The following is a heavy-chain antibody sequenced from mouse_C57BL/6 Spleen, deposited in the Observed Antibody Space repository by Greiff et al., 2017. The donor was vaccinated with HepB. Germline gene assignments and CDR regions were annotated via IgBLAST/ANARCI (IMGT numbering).Heavy chain of an antibody. CDR1: GFSLTSYG. CDR3: ARELGRGDAMDY. CDR2: IWGVGST. J-gene: IGHJ4*01. Sequence: VQVVESGPGLVAPSQSLSITCTVSGFSLTSYGVDWVRQSPGKGLEWLGVIWGVGSTNYNSALKSRLSISKDNSKSQVFLKMNSLQTDDTAMYYCARELGRGDAMDYWGQGTSVTVSS. D-gene: IGHD4-1*01. V-gene: IGHV2-6*01.